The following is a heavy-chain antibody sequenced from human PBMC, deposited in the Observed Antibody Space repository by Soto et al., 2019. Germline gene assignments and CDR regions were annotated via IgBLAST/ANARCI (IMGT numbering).Heavy chain of an antibody. CDR1: GYSISSGYY. V-gene: IGHV4-38-2*02. CDR3: AKDATTRGWFDP. D-gene: IGHD2-2*01. J-gene: IGHJ5*02. CDR2: ILHTGST. Sequence: PSETLSLTCGVSGYSISSGYYWAWIRQPPGKGLEWIGNILHTGSTYYNPSLTSRATISVDTSRKQISLRLRYVTAADTAIYYCAKDATTRGWFDPWGQGPMVTVSP.